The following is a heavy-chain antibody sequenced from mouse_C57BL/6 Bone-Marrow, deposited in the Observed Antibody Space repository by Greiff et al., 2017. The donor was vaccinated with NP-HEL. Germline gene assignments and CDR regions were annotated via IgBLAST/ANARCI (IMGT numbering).Heavy chain of an antibody. J-gene: IGHJ4*01. D-gene: IGHD2-3*01. Sequence: EVKLVESGGGLVKPGGSLKLSCAASGFTFSSYTMSWVRQTPEKRLEWVATISGGGGNTYYPDSVKGRFTISRDNAKNTLYLQMSSLRSEDTALYYCAREDDGYYAMDYWGQGTSVTVSS. V-gene: IGHV5-9*01. CDR2: ISGGGGNT. CDR1: GFTFSSYT. CDR3: AREDDGYYAMDY.